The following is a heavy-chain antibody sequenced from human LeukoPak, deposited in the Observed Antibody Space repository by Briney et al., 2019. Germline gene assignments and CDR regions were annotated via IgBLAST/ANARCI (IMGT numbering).Heavy chain of an antibody. CDR2: IYYSGST. Sequence: SETLSLTCTVSGGSISSYYWSWIRQPPGKGLEWIGYIYYSGSTNYNPSLKSRVTISVDTSKNQFSLKLSSVTAADTAVYYCARGFGVVMGPYYYYGMDVWGQGTMVTVSS. J-gene: IGHJ6*02. CDR3: ARGFGVVMGPYYYYGMDV. D-gene: IGHD3-3*01. V-gene: IGHV4-59*01. CDR1: GGSISSYY.